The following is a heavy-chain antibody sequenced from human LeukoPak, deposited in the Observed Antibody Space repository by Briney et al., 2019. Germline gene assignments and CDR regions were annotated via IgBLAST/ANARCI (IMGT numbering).Heavy chain of an antibody. D-gene: IGHD3-9*01. CDR3: AREYYDILTGYYNGVDY. J-gene: IGHJ4*02. CDR2: IRYDGSNK. CDR1: GFTFSSYG. Sequence: PGGSLRLSCAASGFTFSSYGMHWVRQAPGKGLEWVAFIRYDGSNKYYADSVKGRFTISRDNSKNALYLQMNSLRAEDTAVYYCAREYYDILTGYYNGVDYWGQGTLVTVSS. V-gene: IGHV3-30*02.